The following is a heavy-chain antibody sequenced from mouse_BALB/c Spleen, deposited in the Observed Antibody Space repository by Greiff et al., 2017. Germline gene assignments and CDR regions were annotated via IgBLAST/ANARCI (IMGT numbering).Heavy chain of an antibody. D-gene: IGHD2-2*01. J-gene: IGHJ4*01. CDR2: IDPANGNT. V-gene: IGHV14-3*02. Sequence: VQLKESGAELVKPGASVKLSCTASGFNIKDTYMHWVKQRPEQGLEWIGRIDPANGNTKYDPKFQGKATITADTSSNTAYLQLSSLTSEDTAVYYCARGGYGNDEDAMDYWGQGTSVTVSS. CDR3: ARGGYGNDEDAMDY. CDR1: GFNIKDTY.